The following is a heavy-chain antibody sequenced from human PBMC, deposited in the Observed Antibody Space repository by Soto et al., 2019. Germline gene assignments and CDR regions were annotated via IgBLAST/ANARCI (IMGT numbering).Heavy chain of an antibody. CDR1: GFTFSSYW. D-gene: IGHD3-9*01. CDR3: AKPRGPWSILTHYFTPYS. V-gene: IGHV3-74*01. J-gene: IGHJ4*02. Sequence: PGGSLRLSCAASGFTFSSYWMHWVRQAPGKGLVWVSTINSDGSSTSYADSVKGRVTISRDNSKNTLFLQISSLRADDTAVYYFAKPRGPWSILTHYFTPYSWGQGALVTVSS. CDR2: INSDGSST.